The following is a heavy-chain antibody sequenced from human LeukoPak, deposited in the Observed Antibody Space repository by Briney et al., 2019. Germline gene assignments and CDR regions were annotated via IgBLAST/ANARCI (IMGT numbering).Heavy chain of an antibody. CDR1: GYTFTSYG. CDR2: ISAYNGNI. D-gene: IGHD5-24*01. CDR3: ARVTEMATGGFWFDP. Sequence: ASVKVSCKASGYTFTSYGISWVRQAPGQGLEWMGWISAYNGNINYAQKLQGRVTMTTDTSTSTAYMELRSLRSDDTAVYYCARVTEMATGGFWFDPWGQGTLVTVSS. V-gene: IGHV1-18*01. J-gene: IGHJ5*02.